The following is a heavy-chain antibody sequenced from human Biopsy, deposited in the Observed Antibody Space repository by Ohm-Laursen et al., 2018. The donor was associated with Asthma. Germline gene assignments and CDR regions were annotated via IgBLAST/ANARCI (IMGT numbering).Heavy chain of an antibody. D-gene: IGHD5/OR15-5a*01. Sequence: GATVKISCKASEDTFSSYVISWVRQAPGQGLEWMGGIMPPFGLTNYAQRFQDRLTISADKSTRTAYMELRGLRSEDSAVYYCARDHCSALWAGVSTDNCYFDYWGQGTLLTVSS. V-gene: IGHV1-69*10. CDR1: EDTFSSYV. CDR2: IMPPFGLT. J-gene: IGHJ4*02. CDR3: ARDHCSALWAGVSTDNCYFDY.